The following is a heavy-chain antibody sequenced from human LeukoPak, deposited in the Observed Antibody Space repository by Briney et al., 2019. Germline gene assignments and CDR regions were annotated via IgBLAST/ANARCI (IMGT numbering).Heavy chain of an antibody. CDR2: ISYDGSNK. CDR3: AKDTLRYSPRDY. D-gene: IGHD3-9*01. V-gene: IGHV3-30*18. CDR1: GFTFSSYG. Sequence: GGSLRLSCAASGFTFSSYGMHWVRQAPGKGLEWVAVISYDGSNKYYADSVKGRFTISRDNSKNTLYLQMNSLRAEDTAVYYCAKDTLRYSPRDYWGQGTLVTVSS. J-gene: IGHJ4*02.